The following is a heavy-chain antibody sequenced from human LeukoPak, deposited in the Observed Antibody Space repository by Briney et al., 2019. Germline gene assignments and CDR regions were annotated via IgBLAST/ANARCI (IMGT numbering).Heavy chain of an antibody. V-gene: IGHV4-38-2*02. Sequence: PSETLSLTCSASGYSISSGYYWGWIRQPPGKGLEWIGSFYHTGSTYYKPSLKSRVTISVDTSKNQFSLKLTSVTAADTAMYYCARQDYYGSGSGNFDYWGQGTLVTVSS. CDR1: GYSISSGYY. J-gene: IGHJ4*02. D-gene: IGHD3-10*01. CDR2: FYHTGST. CDR3: ARQDYYGSGSGNFDY.